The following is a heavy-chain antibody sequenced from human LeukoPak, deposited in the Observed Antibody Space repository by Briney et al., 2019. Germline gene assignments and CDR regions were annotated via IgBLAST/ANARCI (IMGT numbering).Heavy chain of an antibody. J-gene: IGHJ4*02. D-gene: IGHD4-17*01. CDR3: AKDAHYGDYFDY. V-gene: IGHV3-30-3*01. CDR1: GFTFSSYA. CDR2: ISYDGSNK. Sequence: GGSLRLSCAASGFTFSSYAMHWVRQAPGKGLEWVAVISYDGSNKYYADSVKGRFTISRDNSKNTLYLQMNSLRAEDTAVYYCAKDAHYGDYFDYWGQGTLVTVSS.